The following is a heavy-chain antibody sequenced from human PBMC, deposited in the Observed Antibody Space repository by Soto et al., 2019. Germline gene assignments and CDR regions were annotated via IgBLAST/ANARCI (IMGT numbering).Heavy chain of an antibody. CDR3: AASCVGCGGFNYYGMDV. J-gene: IGHJ6*02. Sequence: SETLPLTCTVSGGSISSYYWSWIRQPPGKGLGWIGSIYYSGSTYYNPSLKSRVTISVDTSKNQFSLKLSSVTAADTAVYYCAASCVGCGGFNYYGMDVWGQGTTVTVSS. CDR1: GGSISSYY. CDR2: IYYSGST. D-gene: IGHD2-21*01. V-gene: IGHV4-59*06.